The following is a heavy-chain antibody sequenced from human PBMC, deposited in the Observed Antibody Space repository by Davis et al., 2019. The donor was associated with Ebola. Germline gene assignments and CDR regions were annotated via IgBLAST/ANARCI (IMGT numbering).Heavy chain of an antibody. D-gene: IGHD6-13*01. CDR3: ARAGRSSWYFDY. Sequence: SETLSPTCTVSGDSMSSYYWSWIRQSPGKGLEWIGYIYYSGSARYNPSLKSRVTISVDASRRQFSLNLTSVTAADTAVYYCARAGRSSWYFDYWGQGTLVTVSS. CDR1: GDSMSSYY. J-gene: IGHJ4*02. V-gene: IGHV4-59*01. CDR2: IYYSGSA.